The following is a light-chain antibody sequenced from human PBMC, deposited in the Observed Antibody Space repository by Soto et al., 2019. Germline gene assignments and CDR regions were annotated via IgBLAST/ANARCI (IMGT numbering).Light chain of an antibody. CDR1: SSDVGGYNY. Sequence: QSALTQPASVSGSPGQSITISCTGTSSDVGGYNYVSWYQQHPGKAPKLMIYDVSNRPSGVSNRVSGSKSGNTASLTISGLQAEVEADYYCSSSSTSSIVVFGGGTKLTVL. CDR2: DVS. J-gene: IGLJ2*01. V-gene: IGLV2-14*01. CDR3: SSSSTSSIVV.